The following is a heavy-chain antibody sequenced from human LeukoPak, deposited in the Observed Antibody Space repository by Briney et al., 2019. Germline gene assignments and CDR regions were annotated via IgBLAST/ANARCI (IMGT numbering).Heavy chain of an antibody. J-gene: IGHJ4*02. CDR3: ARLDDSSGYLH. CDR2: IYYSGST. Sequence: SETLSLTCTVSGGSISSISYYWGWIRQPPGKGLEWIGSIYYSGSTYYNPSLKSRVTISVDTYKNQFSLKLSSVTAADTAVYYCARLDDSSGYLHWGQGTMVTVSS. CDR1: GGSISSISYY. V-gene: IGHV4-39*01. D-gene: IGHD3-22*01.